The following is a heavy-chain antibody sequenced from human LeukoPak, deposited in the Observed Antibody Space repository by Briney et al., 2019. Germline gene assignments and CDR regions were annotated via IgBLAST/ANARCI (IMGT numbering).Heavy chain of an antibody. V-gene: IGHV4-39*01. CDR1: GGSISSSSYY. J-gene: IGHJ4*02. CDR3: ASGQQLVLSY. D-gene: IGHD6-13*01. Sequence: SETLPLTCTVSGGSISSSSYYWGWIRQPPGKGLEWIGSIYYSGSTYYNPSLKSRVTISVDTSKNQFSLKLSSVTAADTAVYYCASGQQLVLSYWGQGTLVTVSS. CDR2: IYYSGST.